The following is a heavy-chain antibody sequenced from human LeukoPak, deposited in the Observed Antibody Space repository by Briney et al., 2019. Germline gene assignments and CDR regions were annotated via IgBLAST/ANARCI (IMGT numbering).Heavy chain of an antibody. D-gene: IGHD5-12*01. Sequence: SETLSLTCTVSGGSISSSSYYWGWIRQPPGKGLEWIGSIYYSGSTYYNPSLKSRVTISVDTSKNQFSLKLSSVTAADTAVYYCARTNRDGYILNWFDPWGQGTLVTVSS. CDR3: ARTNRDGYILNWFDP. J-gene: IGHJ5*02. V-gene: IGHV4-39*07. CDR2: IYYSGST. CDR1: GGSISSSSYY.